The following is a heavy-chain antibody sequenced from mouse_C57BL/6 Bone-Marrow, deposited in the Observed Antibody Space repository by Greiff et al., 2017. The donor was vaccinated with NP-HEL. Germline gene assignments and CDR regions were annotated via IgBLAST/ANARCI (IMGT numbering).Heavy chain of an antibody. Sequence: EVQLQQSGPVLVKPGASVKMSCKASGYTFTDYYMNWVKQSPGKSLEWIGVINPYNGGTSYNQKFKGKATLTVDKSSSTAYMELNSLTSEDSAVYYCARYFPQFSTTVERAYWGQGTLVTVSA. CDR3: ARYFPQFSTTVERAY. J-gene: IGHJ3*01. CDR1: GYTFTDYY. D-gene: IGHD1-1*01. CDR2: INPYNGGT. V-gene: IGHV1-19*01.